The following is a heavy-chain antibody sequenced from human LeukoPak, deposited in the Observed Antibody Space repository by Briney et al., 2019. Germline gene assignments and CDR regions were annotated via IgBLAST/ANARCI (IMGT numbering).Heavy chain of an antibody. D-gene: IGHD2-2*01. CDR1: GFTVSSNF. J-gene: IGHJ3*02. CDR3: ARDSVPDVGFDI. CDR2: IYGGGST. V-gene: IGHV3-66*01. Sequence: GGSLRLSCAASGFTVSSNFMAWVRQAPGKGLEWVSVIYGGGSTFYADSVKGRSTISRDNAKNSLYLQMNSLRAEDTAVYYCARDSVPDVGFDIWGQGTMVTVSS.